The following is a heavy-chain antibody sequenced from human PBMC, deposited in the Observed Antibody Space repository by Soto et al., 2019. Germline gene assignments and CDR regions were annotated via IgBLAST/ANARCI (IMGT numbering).Heavy chain of an antibody. CDR2: IFYSGST. V-gene: IGHV4-59*01. J-gene: IGHJ5*02. CDR1: GGTISSNY. CDR3: ARARGGHKVLIFFAP. D-gene: IGHD2-8*01. Sequence: PSETLSLTCTVSGGTISSNYWGWIRQPPGKGLELIGYIFYSGSTYYNPSLKSRVTLSIDTSKNQFSLKLSSLTAADTAVYYCARARGGHKVLIFFAPWGKGPLFTSPQ.